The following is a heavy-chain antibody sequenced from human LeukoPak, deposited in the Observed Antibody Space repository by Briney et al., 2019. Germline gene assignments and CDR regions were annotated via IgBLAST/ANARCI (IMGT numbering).Heavy chain of an antibody. D-gene: IGHD3-10*01. V-gene: IGHV4-59*01. J-gene: IGHJ5*02. CDR1: GGSISSYY. CDR3: ARGARGYYGSGSYSDWFDP. Sequence: SETLSLTCTVSGGSISSYYRSWLRQPPGKGLEWIGYIYYSGSTNYNPSLKSRVTISVDTSKNQFSLKLSSVTAADTAVYYCARGARGYYGSGSYSDWFDPWGQGTLVTVSS. CDR2: IYYSGST.